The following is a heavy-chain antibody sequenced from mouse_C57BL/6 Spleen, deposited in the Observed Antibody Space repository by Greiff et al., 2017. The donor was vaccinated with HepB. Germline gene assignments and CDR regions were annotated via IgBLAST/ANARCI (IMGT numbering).Heavy chain of an antibody. J-gene: IGHJ2*01. CDR3: ARAPHYYGSSYGFDY. CDR2: INYDGSST. Sequence: EVQLQESEGGLVQPGSSMKLSCTASGFTFSDYYMAWVRQVPEKGLEWVANINYDGSSTYYLDSLKSRFIISRDNAKNILYLQMSSLKSEDTATYYCARAPHYYGSSYGFDYWGQGTTLTVSS. V-gene: IGHV5-16*01. CDR1: GFTFSDYY. D-gene: IGHD1-1*01.